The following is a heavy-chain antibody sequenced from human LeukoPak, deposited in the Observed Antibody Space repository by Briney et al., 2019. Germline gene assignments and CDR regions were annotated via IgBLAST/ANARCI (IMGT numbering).Heavy chain of an antibody. D-gene: IGHD4-11*01. CDR1: GGSFSGYY. V-gene: IGHV4-34*01. CDR2: INHSGST. CDR3: ARDPTVTTSGDAFDI. J-gene: IGHJ3*02. Sequence: SETLSLTCAVYGGSFSGYYWSWIRQPPGKGLEWIGEINHSGSTNYNPSLKSRVTISVDTSKNQFSLKLSSVTAADTAVYYCARDPTVTTSGDAFDIWGQGTMVTVSS.